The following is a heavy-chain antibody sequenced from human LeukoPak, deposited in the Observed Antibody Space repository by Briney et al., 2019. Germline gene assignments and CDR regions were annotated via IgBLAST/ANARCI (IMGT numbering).Heavy chain of an antibody. CDR2: ISGSGGST. CDR1: GFTFSSYA. J-gene: IGHJ4*02. V-gene: IGHV3-23*01. Sequence: GGSLRLSCAASGFTFSSYAMSWVRQAPGKGLEWVSAISGSGGSTYYAGSVKGRFTISRDNSKNTLYLQMNSLRAEDTAVYYCAKDRSKGSSTSCYGYWGQGTLVTVSS. CDR3: AKDRSKGSSTSCYGY. D-gene: IGHD2-2*01.